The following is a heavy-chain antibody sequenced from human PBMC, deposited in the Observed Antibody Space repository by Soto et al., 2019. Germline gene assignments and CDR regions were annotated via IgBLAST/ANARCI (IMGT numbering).Heavy chain of an antibody. J-gene: IGHJ3*01. Sequence: VQLLESGGGLVQPGGSLRLSCEASGFTFSNYAMAWVRQTPGEGPEWVSTIGGGDDIFYAESVQGRFIISRDDSRSTMYLQMDNLIVENTAIYFCAKDSISYNGIYDAFDVCGQVTVVTVSS. D-gene: IGHD3-3*02. CDR2: IGGGDDI. CDR3: AKDSISYNGIYDAFDV. CDR1: GFTFSNYA. V-gene: IGHV3-23*01.